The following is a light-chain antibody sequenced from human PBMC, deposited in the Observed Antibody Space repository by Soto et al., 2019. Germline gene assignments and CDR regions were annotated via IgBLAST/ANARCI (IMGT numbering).Light chain of an antibody. J-gene: IGKJ1*01. CDR2: AAS. Sequence: DIQLTQSPSFLSASVGDRVPITFRSSQGISSYLAWYQEKPGKAPKLLIYAASTLQSGVPSRFSGSGSGTEFTLAISGLQPEEFATYYCEQLNSYPPWTFGQGTKVDIK. V-gene: IGKV1-9*01. CDR1: QGISSY. CDR3: EQLNSYPPWT.